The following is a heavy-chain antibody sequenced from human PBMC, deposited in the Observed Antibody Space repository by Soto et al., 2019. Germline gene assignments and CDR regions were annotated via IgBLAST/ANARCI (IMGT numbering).Heavy chain of an antibody. V-gene: IGHV3-15*07. Sequence: GGSLRLSCAASGFTFSNAWMNWVRQAPGKGLEWVGRIKSKTDGGTTDYAAPVKGRFTISRDDSKNTLYLQMNSLKTEDTAVYYCTTDLDPRWELPSFWGQGTLVTVSS. CDR1: GFTFSNAW. D-gene: IGHD1-26*01. J-gene: IGHJ4*02. CDR3: TTDLDPRWELPSF. CDR2: IKSKTDGGTT.